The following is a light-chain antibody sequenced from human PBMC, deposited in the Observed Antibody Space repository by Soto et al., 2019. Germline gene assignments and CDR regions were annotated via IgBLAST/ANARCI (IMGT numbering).Light chain of an antibody. CDR3: SSYTNSVTLGWV. J-gene: IGLJ1*01. Sequence: QSALTQPASVSGSPGQSITISCTGTSGDVGGYNFVSWYQQYPGKAPKLMIYDVTARPSGVSIRFSGSKSGTTASLTISVLQAEDEADYYCSSYTNSVTLGWVFGTGTKVTVL. CDR1: SGDVGGYNF. V-gene: IGLV2-14*01. CDR2: DVT.